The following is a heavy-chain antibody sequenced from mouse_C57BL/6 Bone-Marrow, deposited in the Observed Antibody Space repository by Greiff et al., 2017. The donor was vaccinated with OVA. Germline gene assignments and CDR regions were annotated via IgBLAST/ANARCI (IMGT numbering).Heavy chain of an antibody. V-gene: IGHV3-6*01. CDR2: ISYDGSN. Sequence: EVHLVESGPGLVKPSQSLSLTCSVTGYSITSGYYWNWIRQFPGNKLEWMGYISYDGSNNYNPSLKNRISITRDTSKNQFFLKLNSVTTEDTATYYCARASYYYAMDYWGQGTSVTVSS. CDR1: GYSITSGYY. CDR3: ARASYYYAMDY. J-gene: IGHJ4*01.